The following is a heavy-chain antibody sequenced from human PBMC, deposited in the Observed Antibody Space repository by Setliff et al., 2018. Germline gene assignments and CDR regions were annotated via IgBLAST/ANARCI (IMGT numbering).Heavy chain of an antibody. Sequence: PSETLSLTCAVYGGSFSGYYWSWIRQPPGKGLEWIGEINHSGSTNYNPSLKSRVTISVDTSKNQFSLKLSSVTAADTAVYYCARAQIVGATGIDYWGQGTLVTVS. V-gene: IGHV4-34*01. CDR1: GGSFSGYY. J-gene: IGHJ4*02. CDR2: INHSGST. CDR3: ARAQIVGATGIDY. D-gene: IGHD1-26*01.